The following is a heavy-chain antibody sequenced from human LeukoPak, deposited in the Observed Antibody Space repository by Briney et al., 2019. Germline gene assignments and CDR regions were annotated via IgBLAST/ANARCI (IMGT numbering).Heavy chain of an antibody. CDR2: ISGSGGST. V-gene: IGHV3-23*01. Sequence: GGSLRLSCAASGFTFSSYAMSWVRQAPGKGLEWVSAISGSGGSTYYADSVKGRFTISRDNSNNTLFLQMNSLRPDDTAMYYCAQWELRSNWGQGTLVTVSS. CDR1: GFTFSSYA. CDR3: AQWELRSN. J-gene: IGHJ4*02. D-gene: IGHD1-26*01.